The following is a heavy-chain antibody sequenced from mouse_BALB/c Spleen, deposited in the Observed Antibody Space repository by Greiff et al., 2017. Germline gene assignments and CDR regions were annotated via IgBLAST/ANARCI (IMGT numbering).Heavy chain of an antibody. CDR3: TRHGDYDAMDY. J-gene: IGHJ4*01. D-gene: IGHD1-2*01. V-gene: IGHV6-6*02. Sequence: EVKVEESGGGLVQPGGSMKLSCVASGFTFSNYWMNWVRQSPEKGLEWVAEIRLKSNNYATHYAESVKGRFTISRDDSKSSVYLQMNNLRAEDTGIYYCTRHGDYDAMDYWGQGTSVTVSS. CDR1: GFTFSNYW. CDR2: IRLKSNNYAT.